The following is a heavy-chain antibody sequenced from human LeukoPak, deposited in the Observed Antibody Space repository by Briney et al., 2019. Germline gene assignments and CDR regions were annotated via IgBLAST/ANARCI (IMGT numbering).Heavy chain of an antibody. D-gene: IGHD3-10*01. CDR3: ARGGYYGSGNDFRFDP. CDR1: GGSISSSSYY. V-gene: IGHV4-39*07. J-gene: IGHJ5*02. Sequence: PSETLSLTCTVSGGSISSSSYYWGWIRQPPGKGLERIGSIYYSGSTYYNPSLKSRVTISVDTSKNQFSLKLSSVTAADTAVYYCARGGYYGSGNDFRFDPWGQGTLVTVSS. CDR2: IYYSGST.